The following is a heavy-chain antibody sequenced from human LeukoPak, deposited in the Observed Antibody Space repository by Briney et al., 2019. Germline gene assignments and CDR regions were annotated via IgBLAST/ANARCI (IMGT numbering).Heavy chain of an antibody. V-gene: IGHV5-51*01. CDR1: GYSFTSYW. CDR2: IYPGDSDT. J-gene: IGHJ6*03. Sequence: GESLKISCKGSGYSFTSYWIGRVRQMPGKGLEWMGIIYPGDSDTRYSPSFQGQVTISVDKSISTAYLQWSSLEASDTAMYYCARHLSSSSVYYYNYMDVWGKGTTVTVSS. D-gene: IGHD6-6*01. CDR3: ARHLSSSSVYYYNYMDV.